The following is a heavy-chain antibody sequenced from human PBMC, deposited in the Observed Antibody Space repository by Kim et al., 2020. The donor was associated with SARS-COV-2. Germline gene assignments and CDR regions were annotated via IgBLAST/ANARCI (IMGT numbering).Heavy chain of an antibody. CDR3: ARSPLGWELLSGFDY. J-gene: IGHJ4*02. Sequence: ESVKGRFNISRDNAKNALYLKMNSLRAEDTAVYYCARSPLGWELLSGFDYWGQGTLVTVSS. V-gene: IGHV3-30*01. D-gene: IGHD1-26*01.